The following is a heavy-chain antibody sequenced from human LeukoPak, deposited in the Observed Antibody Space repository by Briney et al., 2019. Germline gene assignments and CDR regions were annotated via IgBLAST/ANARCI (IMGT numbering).Heavy chain of an antibody. CDR1: GFTFSDST. D-gene: IGHD2/OR15-2a*01. Sequence: GSLRLSCAASGFTFSDSTMHWVRQASGKGLEWVGRIRTKPNTYATANAASVKGRFTISRDDSKNTAYLQMNSLKTDDTAVYYCTRHTERNSDWGQGTLVTVSS. V-gene: IGHV3-73*01. J-gene: IGHJ4*02. CDR2: IRTKPNTYAT. CDR3: TRHTERNSD.